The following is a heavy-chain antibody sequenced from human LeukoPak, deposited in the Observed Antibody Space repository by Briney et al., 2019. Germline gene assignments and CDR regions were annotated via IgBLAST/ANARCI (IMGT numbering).Heavy chain of an antibody. V-gene: IGHV4-61*02. CDR3: ASGRYCRGGSCYPANWFDP. Sequence: SETLSLTCTVSGGSISSSSYYWSWIRKPAGKGLEWIGRIYANGNTKYNPSLQSRVTISLDMSKNQFSLKLSSVTAADTAVYYCASGRYCRGGSCYPANWFDPCGQGILVTVSS. D-gene: IGHD2-15*01. J-gene: IGHJ5*02. CDR1: GGSISSSSYY. CDR2: IYANGNT.